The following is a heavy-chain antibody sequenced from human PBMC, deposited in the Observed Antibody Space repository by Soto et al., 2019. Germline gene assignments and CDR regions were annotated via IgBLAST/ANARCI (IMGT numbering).Heavy chain of an antibody. CDR3: ARELDDYIWGSYRYVDY. CDR2: ISSSSTYI. CDR1: GFTFSSYS. V-gene: IGHV3-21*01. J-gene: IGHJ4*02. Sequence: GGSLRLSCAASGFTFSSYSMNWVRQAPWKGLEWVSSISSSSTYIYYADSVKGRFTISRDNAKNSLYLQMNSLRAEDTAVYYCARELDDYIWGSYRYVDYWGQGTLVTVSS. D-gene: IGHD3-16*02.